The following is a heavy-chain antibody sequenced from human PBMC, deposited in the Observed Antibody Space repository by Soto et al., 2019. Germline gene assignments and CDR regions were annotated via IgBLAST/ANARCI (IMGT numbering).Heavy chain of an antibody. J-gene: IGHJ5*02. CDR1: GYTFFTYD. CDR2: ISTYSGDT. V-gene: IGHV1-18*01. D-gene: IGHD5-12*01. CDR3: ARHHGPTTSENWFDP. Sequence: QVHLVQSGVEVKTPGASVKVSCQASGYTFFTYDISWVRQAPGQGLEWMGWISTYSGDTKYAQKFQGRVTMTTDTSTTTAYLELSGLRSDAAAVYYCARHHGPTTSENWFDPWGKVTLVTVSS.